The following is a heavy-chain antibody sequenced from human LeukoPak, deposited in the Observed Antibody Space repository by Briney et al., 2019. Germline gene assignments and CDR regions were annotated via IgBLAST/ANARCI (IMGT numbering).Heavy chain of an antibody. V-gene: IGHV3-74*01. CDR3: AREGRYYDFWSGNLDY. D-gene: IGHD3-3*01. J-gene: IGHJ4*02. CDR1: GFTFSSYW. CDR2: IHADGSST. Sequence: GGSLRLSCAASGFTFSSYWMHWVRQAPGKGLLWVSRIHADGSSTTYADSVKGRFTVSRDNAKNTLYLQIDSLRADDTAVYYCAREGRYYDFWSGNLDYWGQGTLVTVSS.